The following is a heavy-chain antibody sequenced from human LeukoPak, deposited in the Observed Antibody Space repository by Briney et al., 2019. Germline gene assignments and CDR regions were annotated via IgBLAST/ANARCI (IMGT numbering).Heavy chain of an antibody. V-gene: IGHV4-34*01. CDR2: INHSGST. J-gene: IGHJ6*02. Sequence: SETLSLTCAVYGGSFSGYYWSWIRQPPGKGLEWIGEINHSGSTNYNPSLKSRVTISVDTSKNQFSLKLSSVTAADTAVYYCARENSSGGNGMDVWGQGTTVTVS. D-gene: IGHD6-19*01. CDR1: GGSFSGYY. CDR3: ARENSSGGNGMDV.